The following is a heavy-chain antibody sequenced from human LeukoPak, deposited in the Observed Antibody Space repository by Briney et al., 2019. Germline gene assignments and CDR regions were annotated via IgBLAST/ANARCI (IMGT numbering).Heavy chain of an antibody. V-gene: IGHV3-66*01. CDR3: ARKPYVGSRPLS. CDR1: GFTVSSSY. D-gene: IGHD1-26*01. J-gene: IGHJ5*02. CDR2: IYSGGST. Sequence: GGSLRLSCAASGFTVSSSYMSWVRQAPGKGLEWVSVIYSGGSTYYADSVKGRFTISRDNSKNTLYLQMNSLRAEDTAVYYCARKPYVGSRPLSWGQGTLVTVSS.